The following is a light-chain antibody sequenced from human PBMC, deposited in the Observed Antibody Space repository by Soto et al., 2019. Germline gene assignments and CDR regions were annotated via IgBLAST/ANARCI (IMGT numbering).Light chain of an antibody. V-gene: IGKV3-20*01. Sequence: EIVLTQSPATLSLSPGERATLSCRASQSVSSKLAWYQQKPGQAPRLLIFGASSRATGIPDRFSGVGSGTDFTLIISRLEPEDFAVYYCQQFGSSPRTFGQGTKVDIK. CDR3: QQFGSSPRT. CDR2: GAS. CDR1: QSVSSK. J-gene: IGKJ1*01.